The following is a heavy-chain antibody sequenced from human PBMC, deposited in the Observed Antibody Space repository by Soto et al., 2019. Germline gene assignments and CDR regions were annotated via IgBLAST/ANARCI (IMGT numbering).Heavy chain of an antibody. CDR3: ASRDPGTSVDY. CDR1: GGSFTSNNW. V-gene: IGHV4-4*02. D-gene: IGHD1-7*01. J-gene: IGHJ4*02. CDR2: IYRTGST. Sequence: QVQLQEPGPGLVKPSGTLSLTCAVSGGSFTSNNWWTWVRQPPGQGLEWIGEIYRTGSTNYNPSLKSRVTISLDKSENQFSLKVTSMTAADTAVYYCASRDPGTSVDYWGQRTLVTVSS.